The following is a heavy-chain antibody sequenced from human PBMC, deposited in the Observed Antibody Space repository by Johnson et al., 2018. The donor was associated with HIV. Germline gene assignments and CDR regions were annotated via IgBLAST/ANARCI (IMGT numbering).Heavy chain of an antibody. V-gene: IGHV3-20*04. CDR1: GFTFDDYG. CDR3: ARDFSDYGDYGRCAFDI. J-gene: IGHJ3*02. CDR2: INWNGGST. D-gene: IGHD4-17*01. Sequence: EVQLVESGGGVVQPGRSLRLSCAASGFTFDDYGMSWVRQAPGKGLEWVSGINWNGGSTGYADSVKGRFTISRDNAKNSLYLQMNSLRAEDTALYYCARDFSDYGDYGRCAFDIWGQGTMVTVSS.